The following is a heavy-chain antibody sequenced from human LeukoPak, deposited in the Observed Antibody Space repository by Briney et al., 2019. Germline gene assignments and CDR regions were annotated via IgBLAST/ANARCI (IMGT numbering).Heavy chain of an antibody. D-gene: IGHD2-2*01. J-gene: IGHJ5*02. Sequence: GASVKVSCKASGYTFTSYAMNWVRQAPGQGLEWMGWINTNTGNPTYAQGFTGRFVFSLDTSVSTAYLQISSLKAEDTAVYYCARGGVGVVVPNWFDPWGQGTLVTVSS. CDR3: ARGGVGVVVPNWFDP. CDR2: INTNTGNP. CDR1: GYTFTSYA. V-gene: IGHV7-4-1*02.